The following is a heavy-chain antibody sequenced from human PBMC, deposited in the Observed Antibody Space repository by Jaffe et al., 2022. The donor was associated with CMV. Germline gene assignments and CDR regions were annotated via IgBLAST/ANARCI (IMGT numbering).Heavy chain of an antibody. CDR1: GYSFTSYW. Sequence: EVQLVQSGAEVKKPGESLKISCKGSGYSFTSYWIGWVRQMPGKGLEWMGIIYPGDSDTRYSPSFQGQVTISADKSISTAYLQWSSLKASDTAMYYCARHGGDYSFGDHFYYYYMDVWGKGTTVTVSS. D-gene: IGHD3-10*01. V-gene: IGHV5-51*01. CDR3: ARHGGDYSFGDHFYYYYMDV. J-gene: IGHJ6*03. CDR2: IYPGDSDT.